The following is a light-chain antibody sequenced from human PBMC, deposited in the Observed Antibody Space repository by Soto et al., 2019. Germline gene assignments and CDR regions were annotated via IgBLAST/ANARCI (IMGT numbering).Light chain of an antibody. CDR2: HTS. Sequence: ETVITHSPATLSLSPVERATLSCRASQNINTNLAWYQQSPGRAPRLFIYHTSTRATGIPDRFSGSGSGTEFTLTISSLESEDFALYYCQQYTVWPFTFGGGTKVDIK. CDR3: QQYTVWPFT. V-gene: IGKV3-15*01. J-gene: IGKJ4*01. CDR1: QNINTN.